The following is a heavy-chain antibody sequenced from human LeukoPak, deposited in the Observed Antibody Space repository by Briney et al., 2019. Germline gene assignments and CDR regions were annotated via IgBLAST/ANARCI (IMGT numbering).Heavy chain of an antibody. CDR3: ARHRCPQGVCFYYYYRDV. D-gene: IGHD2-8*01. V-gene: IGHV4-39*01. J-gene: IGHJ6*03. CDR1: GGSISSSSYY. CDR2: IYYSGST. Sequence: KPSETLSLTCTVSGGSISSSSYYWGWIRQPPGKGLAWIGSIYYSGSTYYNPSLKSRVAISVDTSKNQFTLKLSSVTAADTAVYYCARHRCPQGVCFYYYYRDVWGKGTTVTVSS.